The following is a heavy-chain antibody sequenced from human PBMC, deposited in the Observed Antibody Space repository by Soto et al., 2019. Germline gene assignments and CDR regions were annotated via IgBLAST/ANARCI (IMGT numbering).Heavy chain of an antibody. CDR1: GYTFTSYG. CDR2: ISAYNGNT. D-gene: IGHD3-10*01. V-gene: IGHV1-18*01. J-gene: IGHJ5*02. CDR3: ARGGRLLWFGELSSSNWFDP. Sequence: ASVKVSCKASGYTFTSYGISWVRQAPGQGLEWMGWISAYNGNTNYAQKLQGRVTMTTDTSTSTAYMELRSLRSDDTAVYYCARGGRLLWFGELSSSNWFDPWGQRTLVTVSS.